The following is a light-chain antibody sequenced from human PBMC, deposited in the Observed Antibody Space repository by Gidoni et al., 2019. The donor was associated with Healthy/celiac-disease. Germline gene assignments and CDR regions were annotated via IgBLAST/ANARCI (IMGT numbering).Light chain of an antibody. CDR1: QSVSSS. CDR2: DAS. Sequence: EIVLTQSPATLSLSPGERATLSCRASQSVSSSLAWYQQKPGKAPRLLIYDASNRATGIPARFSGSGSGTDFTLTICSLEPEDFAVYYCQRRSNWPPITFGQXTRLEIK. V-gene: IGKV3-11*01. CDR3: QRRSNWPPIT. J-gene: IGKJ5*01.